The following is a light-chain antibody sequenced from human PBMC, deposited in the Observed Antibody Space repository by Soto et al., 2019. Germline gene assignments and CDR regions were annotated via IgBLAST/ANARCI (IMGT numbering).Light chain of an antibody. CDR1: KGISSY. V-gene: IGKV1-8*01. Sequence: ALRRTKCRSSLAAATGDRFGGSCGASKGISSYLAWYQKKQGKAPKPLIYAAPTLQSGVQSRFSGSGFGTDFTLTISSLHPEDFAPYYCQQYDVPPITFGLWTRL. CDR2: AAP. CDR3: QQYDVPPIT. J-gene: IGKJ5*01.